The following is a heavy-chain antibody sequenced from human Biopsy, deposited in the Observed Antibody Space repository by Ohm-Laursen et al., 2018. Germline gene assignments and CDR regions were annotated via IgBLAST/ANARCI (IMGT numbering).Heavy chain of an antibody. CDR2: INHSGRT. V-gene: IGHV4-34*01. Sequence: GTLSLTWSVYGESFNGYYWSWIRQTPGKGLEWIGEINHSGRTNYNPSLKSRVTISVDTSKNQFSLKVRSVTAADTAVYYCVRGVDYYDPYHYYALDVWGQGTTVTVSS. CDR1: GESFNGYY. CDR3: VRGVDYYDPYHYYALDV. J-gene: IGHJ6*02. D-gene: IGHD3-22*01.